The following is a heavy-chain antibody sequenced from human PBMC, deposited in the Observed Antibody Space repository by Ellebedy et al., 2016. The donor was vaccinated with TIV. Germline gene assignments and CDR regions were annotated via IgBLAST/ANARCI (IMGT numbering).Heavy chain of an antibody. CDR3: ARGPVRYTQKGGFLDY. J-gene: IGHJ4*02. CDR1: GFTFSSSY. CDR2: VYSGGNT. V-gene: IGHV3-53*01. Sequence: GESLKISCAASGFTFSSSYMTWVRQPIGKGLEWVSVVYSGGNTYYADSVKGRFTISRDNSKNTLSLEMNSLRVDDTAVYFCARGPVRYTQKGGFLDYWGQGTLVTVSS. D-gene: IGHD3-16*01.